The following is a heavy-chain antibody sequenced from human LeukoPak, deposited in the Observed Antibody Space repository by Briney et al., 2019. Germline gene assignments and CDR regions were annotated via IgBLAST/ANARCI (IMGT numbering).Heavy chain of an antibody. V-gene: IGHV3-15*01. D-gene: IGHD2-21*02. Sequence: GRSLRLACAPSGLTFCNAWTTCGRHAAGKWLEWVGRITSKTNGGTTDYAAPVKGRFTISRDDSKNTLYLQMNSVKTDDTAFYCCTAVWVTTGDYGGQGTRVTVSA. J-gene: IGHJ4*02. CDR1: GLTFCNAW. CDR3: TAVWVTTGDY. CDR2: ITSKTNGGTT.